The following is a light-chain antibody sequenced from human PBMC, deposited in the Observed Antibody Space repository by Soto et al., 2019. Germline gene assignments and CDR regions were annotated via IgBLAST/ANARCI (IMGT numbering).Light chain of an antibody. CDR2: DAS. CDR3: QQRSNWPT. CDR1: QSVSSY. V-gene: IGKV3-11*01. Sequence: EIVLTQSPATLSLSPGERATLSCRASQSVSSYLAWYQQKPGQAPRLLIYDASNRATGIPARFSGSGSGTDFTLPISSLEPEDFAFYYCQQRSNWPTLGQGTKVDIK. J-gene: IGKJ1*01.